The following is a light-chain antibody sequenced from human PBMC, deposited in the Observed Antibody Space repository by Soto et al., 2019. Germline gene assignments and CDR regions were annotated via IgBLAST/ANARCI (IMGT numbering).Light chain of an antibody. J-gene: IGKJ5*01. Sequence: DIQMTQSPSTLSASVGDRVTITCRASQSISSWLAWYQQKPGKAPKLLIYKASTLKSGVPSRFSGSGSGTEFTLTISSLQPEDFATYYCLQHNSYLFTFGQGTRLEIK. V-gene: IGKV1-5*03. CDR2: KAS. CDR3: LQHNSYLFT. CDR1: QSISSW.